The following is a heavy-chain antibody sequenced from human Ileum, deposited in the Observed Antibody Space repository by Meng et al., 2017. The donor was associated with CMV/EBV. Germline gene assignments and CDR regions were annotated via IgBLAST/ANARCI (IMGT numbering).Heavy chain of an antibody. CDR1: GSSIGSGFY. CDR3: ARIRWGFGVVDAFDI. J-gene: IGHJ3*02. D-gene: IGHD3-16*01. Sequence: GSLRLSCTVSGSSIGSGFYWGWVRQPPGKGLEWIGSVYHRGNTDSNPSLKSRATVSVDTSKKYFSLKLTSVTAADTAMYYCARIRWGFGVVDAFDIWGQGTMVTVSS. CDR2: VYHRGNT. V-gene: IGHV4-38-2*02.